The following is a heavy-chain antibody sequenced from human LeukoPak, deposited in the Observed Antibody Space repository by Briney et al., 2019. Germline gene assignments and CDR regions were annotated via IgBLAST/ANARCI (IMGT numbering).Heavy chain of an antibody. Sequence: SETLSLTCTVSGGSISSYYWSWIRQPPGKGLEWIGYIYYSGSTNYNPSLKSRVTISVDTSKNQFSLKLSSVTATDTAVYYCARSPDYYDSSGYYDYWGQGTLVTVSS. CDR1: GGSISSYY. V-gene: IGHV4-59*08. CDR2: IYYSGST. D-gene: IGHD3-22*01. J-gene: IGHJ4*02. CDR3: ARSPDYYDSSGYYDY.